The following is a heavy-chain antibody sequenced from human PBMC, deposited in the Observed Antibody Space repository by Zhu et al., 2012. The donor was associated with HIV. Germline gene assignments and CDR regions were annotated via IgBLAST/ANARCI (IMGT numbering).Heavy chain of an antibody. Sequence: QVQLQESGPGLVKPSQTLSLTCTVSGGSISSGDYYWSWIRQPPGKGLEWIAYIYYSGSTYYNPSLKSRVAISVDTSKNQFSLKLSSVTAADTAVYYCARGIVLLRQALYMGRRGDKGATVTVSS. CDR3: ARGIVLLRQALYMGRR. J-gene: IGHJ6*03. CDR2: IYYSGST. V-gene: IGHV4-30-4*08. CDR1: GGSISSGDYY. D-gene: IGHD3-10*01.